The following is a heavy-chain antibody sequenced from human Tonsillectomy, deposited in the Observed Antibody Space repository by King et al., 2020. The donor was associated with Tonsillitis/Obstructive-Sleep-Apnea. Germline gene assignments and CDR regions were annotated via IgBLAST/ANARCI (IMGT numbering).Heavy chain of an antibody. J-gene: IGHJ4*02. Sequence: LVESGAEVKKPGASVKFSCKASGYTFTSSGISWVRQAPGQGLEWMGWISAYNGNTNYAQKLQGRVTMTTDTSTSTAYMELRSLRSDDTAVYYCARDYCSSTSCYQRYFDYWGQGTLVTVSS. CDR2: ISAYNGNT. CDR3: ARDYCSSTSCYQRYFDY. V-gene: IGHV1-18*01. CDR1: GYTFTSSG. D-gene: IGHD2-2*01.